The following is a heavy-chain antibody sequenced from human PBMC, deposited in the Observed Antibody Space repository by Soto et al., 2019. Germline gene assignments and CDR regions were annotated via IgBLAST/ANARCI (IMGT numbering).Heavy chain of an antibody. CDR2: ISGFNGQT. CDR3: ARVDPRGVGVVRDY. Sequence: QVQLVQSGPEVKKPGASVKVSCKASGNTFASHGFSWVRQAPGQGLEWMGWISGFNGQTNYALKFQGRVTLTTDTSTSTAYLELRRLGSDDKALYFCARVDPRGVGVVRDYWGQGTLVTVSS. J-gene: IGHJ4*02. V-gene: IGHV1-18*01. D-gene: IGHD3-3*01. CDR1: GNTFASHG.